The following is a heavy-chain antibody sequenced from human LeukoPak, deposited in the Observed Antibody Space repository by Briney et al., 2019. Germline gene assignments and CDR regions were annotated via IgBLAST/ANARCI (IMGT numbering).Heavy chain of an antibody. CDR2: MNPANSDS. CDR1: GFSFANYW. J-gene: IGHJ4*02. Sequence: GESLKISCKGSGFSFANYWIAWVRQMPGEGLEWMGIMNPANSDSRYSPSFQGQVTFSADKSISTAYLQWSSLKASDSAMYYCARRIAATGREIDYWGQGTLVTVSS. D-gene: IGHD6-13*01. V-gene: IGHV5-51*01. CDR3: ARRIAATGREIDY.